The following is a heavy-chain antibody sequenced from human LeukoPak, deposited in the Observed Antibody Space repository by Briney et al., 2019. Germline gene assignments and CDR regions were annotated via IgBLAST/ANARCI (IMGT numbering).Heavy chain of an antibody. D-gene: IGHD2-15*01. Sequence: ASVKVSCKASGYTFTSYAMNWVRQAPGQGLEWMGIINPNGGSTTYAQKLRGRVTMTRDMSTTTIYMELSSLRSEDTAVYCCARGSESYSMGDYWGQGTLVTVST. J-gene: IGHJ4*02. CDR1: GYTFTSYA. CDR3: ARGSESYSMGDY. CDR2: INPNGGST. V-gene: IGHV1-46*04.